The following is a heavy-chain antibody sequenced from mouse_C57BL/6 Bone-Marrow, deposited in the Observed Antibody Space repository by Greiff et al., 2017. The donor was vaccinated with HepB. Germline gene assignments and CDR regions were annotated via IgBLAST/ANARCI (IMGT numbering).Heavy chain of an antibody. V-gene: IGHV1-42*01. Sequence: VQLKQSGPELVKPGASVKISCKASGYSFTGYYMNWVKQSPEKSLEWIGEINPSTGGTTYNQKFKAKATLTVDKSSSTAYMQLKSLTSEDSAVYYCARDRGYGSRSSYWYVDVWGTGTTVTVSS. J-gene: IGHJ1*03. CDR3: ARDRGYGSRSSYWYVDV. CDR2: INPSTGGT. CDR1: GYSFTGYY. D-gene: IGHD1-1*01.